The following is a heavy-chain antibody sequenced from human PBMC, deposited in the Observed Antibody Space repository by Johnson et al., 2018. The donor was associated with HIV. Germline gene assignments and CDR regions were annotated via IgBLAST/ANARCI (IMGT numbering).Heavy chain of an antibody. CDR1: GFTFSSYA. CDR3: GRDMSSRWGMGDACDI. Sequence: QVQLVESGGGVVQPGRSLRLSCAASGFTFSSYAMHWVRQAPGKGLEWVEVISYDGSNKYYADSVKGRLTISRDNSKNTLYLQMSSLRAEDTAMYYCGRDMSSRWGMGDACDIWGQGTMVTVSS. J-gene: IGHJ3*02. D-gene: IGHD6-13*01. V-gene: IGHV3-30-3*01. CDR2: ISYDGSNK.